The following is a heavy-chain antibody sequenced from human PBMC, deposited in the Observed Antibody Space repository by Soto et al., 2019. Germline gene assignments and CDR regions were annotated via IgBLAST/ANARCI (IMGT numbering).Heavy chain of an antibody. Sequence: QITLKESGPTLVKPTQTLTLTCTFSGFSLSTIGVGVGWIRQPPGKALEWLAVIYWDDSYHYSPSLKSRLTITKDTSKNQVVLTMTNMDPVDTATYYCEHKGYGDYPLDYWGQGTLVTVSS. CDR1: GFSLSTIGVG. V-gene: IGHV2-5*02. CDR2: IYWDDSY. CDR3: EHKGYGDYPLDY. J-gene: IGHJ4*02. D-gene: IGHD4-17*01.